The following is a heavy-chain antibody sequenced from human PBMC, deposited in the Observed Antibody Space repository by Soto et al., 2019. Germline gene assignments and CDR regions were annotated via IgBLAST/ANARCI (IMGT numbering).Heavy chain of an antibody. CDR3: AREGSYHDFDY. J-gene: IGHJ4*02. D-gene: IGHD3-16*02. V-gene: IGHV1-18*01. CDR1: GYTFTSYG. CDR2: ISGYNGDT. Sequence: ASVKVSCKASGYTFTSYGISWVRQAPGQGLAWMGWISGYNGDTNYAQKFQGRVTLTTDTSTSTAYLEVMTLRSDDTAVYYCAREGSYHDFDYWGLGTLVTVSS.